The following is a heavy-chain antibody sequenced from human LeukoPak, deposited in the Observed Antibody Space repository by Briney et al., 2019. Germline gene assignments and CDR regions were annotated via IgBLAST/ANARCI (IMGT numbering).Heavy chain of an antibody. CDR2: IYYSGST. CDR3: ARVRLGAGVPNWFDP. Sequence: PSETLSLTCTVSGGSISSSSYYWGWIRQPPGKGLERIGSIYYSGSTYYNPSLKSRVTISVDTSKNQFSLKLSSVTAADTAVYYCARVRLGAGVPNWFDPWGQGTLVTVSS. V-gene: IGHV4-39*07. CDR1: GGSISSSSYY. J-gene: IGHJ5*02. D-gene: IGHD1-26*01.